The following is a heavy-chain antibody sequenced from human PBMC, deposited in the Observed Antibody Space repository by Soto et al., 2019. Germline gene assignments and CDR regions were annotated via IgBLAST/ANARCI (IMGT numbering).Heavy chain of an antibody. CDR3: TTGSGSSSWYYYYGMDV. Sequence: EVQLVESGGGLVKPGGSLRLSCAASGFTFSNAWMNWVRQAPGKGLEWVGRIKSKTDGGTTDYAAPVKGRFTISRDDSKNTLYLQMNSLKTEDTAGYYCTTGSGSSSWYYYYGMDVWGQGTTVTVSS. V-gene: IGHV3-15*07. CDR1: GFTFSNAW. J-gene: IGHJ6*02. D-gene: IGHD6-13*01. CDR2: IKSKTDGGTT.